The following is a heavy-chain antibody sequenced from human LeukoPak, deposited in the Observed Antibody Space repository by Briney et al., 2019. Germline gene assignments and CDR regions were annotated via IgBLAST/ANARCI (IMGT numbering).Heavy chain of an antibody. D-gene: IGHD3-10*01. J-gene: IGHJ4*02. CDR2: INHSGST. Sequence: SETLSLTCAVYGGSFSGYYWSWIRRPPGKGLEWIGEINHSGSTNYNPSLKSRVTISVDTSKNQFSLKLSSVTAADTAVYYCARGRYHGSGSWYLVYWGQGTLVTVSS. CDR3: ARGRYHGSGSWYLVY. CDR1: GGSFSGYY. V-gene: IGHV4-34*01.